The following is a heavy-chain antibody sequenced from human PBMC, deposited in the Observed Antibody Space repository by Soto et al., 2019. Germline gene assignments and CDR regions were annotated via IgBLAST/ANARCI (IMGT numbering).Heavy chain of an antibody. CDR2: ISGSGGST. D-gene: IGHD2-15*01. V-gene: IGHV3-23*01. Sequence: GSLRLSCAASGFTFSSYAMSWVRQAPGKGLEWVSAISGSGGSTYYADSVKGRFTISRDNSKNTLYLQMNSLRAEDTAVYYCAKGGVVVVAPPYAFDIWGQGTMVTVSS. CDR3: AKGGVVVVAPPYAFDI. J-gene: IGHJ3*02. CDR1: GFTFSSYA.